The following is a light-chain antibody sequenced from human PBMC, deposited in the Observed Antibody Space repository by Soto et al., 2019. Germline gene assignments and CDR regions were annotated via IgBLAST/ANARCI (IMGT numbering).Light chain of an antibody. CDR3: QQYNSYSWT. CDR2: DAS. CDR1: QSISYR. V-gene: IGKV1-5*01. Sequence: DIQMTQSPSTLSAFVGDRVTITCRASQSISYRLAWYQQKPGKAPKLLIYDASNLGSGVPSTFSGSGSGTGFKLTNTSLQPDAFAPYYCQQYNSYSWTFGHGTKVEIK. J-gene: IGKJ1*01.